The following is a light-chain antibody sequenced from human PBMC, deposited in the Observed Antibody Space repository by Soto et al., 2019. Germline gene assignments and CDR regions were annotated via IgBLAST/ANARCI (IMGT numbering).Light chain of an antibody. J-gene: IGKJ1*01. CDR2: KAS. CDR1: QSIGSW. V-gene: IGKV1-5*03. Sequence: DIQMTQSPSTLSASVGDRVTIPCRASQSIGSWLAWYQQKPGKAPKLLIYKASSLESGVPSRFSGSGSGTEFTLTISSLQPDDFATYYCQQYNSYWTFGQGTKVDIQ. CDR3: QQYNSYWT.